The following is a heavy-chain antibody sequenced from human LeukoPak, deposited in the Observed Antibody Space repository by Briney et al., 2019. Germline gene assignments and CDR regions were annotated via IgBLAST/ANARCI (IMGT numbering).Heavy chain of an antibody. CDR2: IKQDGNEK. Sequence: HPGGSLRLSCAASGFSLGDYWMDWVRQAPGKGLEWVANIKQDGNEKYFVDSVKGRFNISRDNAKDSLYLQMNSLRAEDTAVYYCARDYYGSGSYWGYEHYYGMDVWGQGTTVTVSS. CDR3: ARDYYGSGSYWGYEHYYGMDV. D-gene: IGHD3-10*01. J-gene: IGHJ6*02. CDR1: GFSLGDYW. V-gene: IGHV3-7*01.